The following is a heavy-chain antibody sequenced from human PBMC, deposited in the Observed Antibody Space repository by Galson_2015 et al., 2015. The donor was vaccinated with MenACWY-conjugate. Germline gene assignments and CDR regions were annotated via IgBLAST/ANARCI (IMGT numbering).Heavy chain of an antibody. CDR2: SNPGGGST. J-gene: IGHJ4*02. CDR3: TADNSGGLDY. D-gene: IGHD2-2*01. V-gene: IGHV1-46*01. CDR1: GYIFTNFY. Sequence: SVKVSCKASGYIFTNFYVHWVRQAPGQGLEWVGVSNPGGGSTSYAQKFQGRVTMTRDTSTSTVYMELSSLRSEDTALYYCTADNSGGLDYWGQGTPVTVSS.